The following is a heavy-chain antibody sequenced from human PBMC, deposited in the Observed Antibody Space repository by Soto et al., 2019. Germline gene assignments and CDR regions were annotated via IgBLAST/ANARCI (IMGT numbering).Heavy chain of an antibody. CDR2: LSGNGGSS. CDR3: AQVRGIVGARGFFER. D-gene: IGHD1-26*01. CDR1: GFTFRNYA. Sequence: EVHLLESGGGLVQPGGSLRLSCAASGFTFRNYAMTWVRQAPGKGLEWDSGLSGNGGSSYYADSVKGRFTISRDNSDNTLYLQMSSLRAEDTAIYYCAQVRGIVGARGFFERWGQGTLVTVSS. V-gene: IGHV3-23*01. J-gene: IGHJ1*01.